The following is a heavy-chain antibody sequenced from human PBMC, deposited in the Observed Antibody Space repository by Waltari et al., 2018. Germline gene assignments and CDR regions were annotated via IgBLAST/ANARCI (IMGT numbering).Heavy chain of an antibody. CDR1: GGSMTGQY. CDR3: ARGIPSASLHFDY. V-gene: IGHV4-59*11. J-gene: IGHJ4*02. CDR2: VYYSGTT. Sequence: QVQLQESGPGLVKPSETLSLTCTVSGGSMTGQYWSSIRQPPGKGLEWIGYVYYSGTTNYNSSLKSRVTISVDTSKNQFALNLRSVTAADTAVYYCARGIPSASLHFDYWGQGTLVTVSS. D-gene: IGHD6-13*01.